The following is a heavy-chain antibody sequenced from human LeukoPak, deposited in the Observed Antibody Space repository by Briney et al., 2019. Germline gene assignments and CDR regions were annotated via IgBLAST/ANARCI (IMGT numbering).Heavy chain of an antibody. CDR3: ARGARYYDFWSGYYTNWFDP. CDR1: GYTFTSYD. D-gene: IGHD3-3*01. V-gene: IGHV1-8*01. CDR2: MNPNSGNT. J-gene: IGHJ5*02. Sequence: GASVKLSCKASGYTFTSYDINWVRQATGQGLEWMGWMNPNSGNTGYAQKFQGRVTLTRNTSISTAYMELSSLRSEDTAVYYCARGARYYDFWSGYYTNWFDPWGQGTLVTVSS.